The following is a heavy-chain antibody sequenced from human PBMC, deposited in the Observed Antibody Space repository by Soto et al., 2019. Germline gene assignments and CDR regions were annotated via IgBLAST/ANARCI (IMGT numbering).Heavy chain of an antibody. CDR2: VFYTGFT. CDR3: ATSQKGYNWNYFDH. Sequence: LSLTCTVSGDSISRGGHYWGWLRQSPGKGPEWIGSVFYTGFTSYNPSLESRVSVSVDTSKNQFSLKVSGVSAADTAVYYCATSQKGYNWNYFDHWGQGALVTVSS. CDR1: GDSISRGGHY. J-gene: IGHJ4*02. D-gene: IGHD1-20*01. V-gene: IGHV4-39*01.